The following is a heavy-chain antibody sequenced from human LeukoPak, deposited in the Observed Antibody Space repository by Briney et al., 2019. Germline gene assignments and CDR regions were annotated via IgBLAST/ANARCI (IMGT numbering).Heavy chain of an antibody. Sequence: GGSLRLSCAASGFTFSNYVMTWVRQAPGKGLEWVSIINPSGGTTYYADSVKGRFTISRDNSKNTLYLQMNSLRAEDTAVYYCATTTVTTGYFDYWGQGTLVTVSS. CDR3: ATTTVTTGYFDY. J-gene: IGHJ4*02. CDR1: GFTFSNYV. D-gene: IGHD4-17*01. V-gene: IGHV3-23*01. CDR2: INPSGGTT.